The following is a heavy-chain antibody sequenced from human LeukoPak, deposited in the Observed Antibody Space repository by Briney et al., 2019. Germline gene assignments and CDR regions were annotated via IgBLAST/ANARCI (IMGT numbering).Heavy chain of an antibody. CDR2: ISSSSSYI. V-gene: IGHV3-21*01. Sequence: GGSLRLSCAASGFTFSSYSMNWVRQAPGKGLEWVSSISSSSSYIYYADSVKGRFTISRDNAKNSLYLQMNSLRAEDTAVYYCARDFDVVVASSYWGQGTLVTVSS. CDR1: GFTFSSYS. D-gene: IGHD2-15*01. CDR3: ARDFDVVVASSY. J-gene: IGHJ4*02.